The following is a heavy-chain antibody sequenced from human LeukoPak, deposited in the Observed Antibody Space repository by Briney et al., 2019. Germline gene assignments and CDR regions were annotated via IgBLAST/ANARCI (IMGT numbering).Heavy chain of an antibody. J-gene: IGHJ4*02. CDR2: IYYSGST. D-gene: IGHD3-22*01. Sequence: PSETPSLTCTVSGGSISSGGYYWSWIRQHPGKGLEWIGYIYYSGSTYYNPSLKSRVTISVDTSKNQFSLKLSSVTAADTAVYYCARLATYYYDSSGYPCIDYWGQGTLVTVSS. V-gene: IGHV4-31*03. CDR1: GGSISSGGYY. CDR3: ARLATYYYDSSGYPCIDY.